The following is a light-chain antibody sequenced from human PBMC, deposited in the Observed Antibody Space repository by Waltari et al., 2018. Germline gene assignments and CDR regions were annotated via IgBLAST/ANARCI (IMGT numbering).Light chain of an antibody. CDR3: QRYDNLPIFA. CDR1: QDISHY. V-gene: IGKV1-33*01. CDR2: DAP. Sequence: DIQLTQSPSSLSASVGDRVTISCQASQDISHYLNWYQQKPGKAPKLLIHDAPNLETGVPSRFRGSQSGTHFTLTISSLQPEDLATYYCQRYDNLPIFAFGPGTKVEIK. J-gene: IGKJ3*01.